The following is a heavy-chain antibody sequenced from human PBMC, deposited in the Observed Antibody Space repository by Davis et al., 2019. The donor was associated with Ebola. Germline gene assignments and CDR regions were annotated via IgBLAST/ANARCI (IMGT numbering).Heavy chain of an antibody. CDR2: IIPIFGTA. J-gene: IGHJ3*02. V-gene: IGHV1-69*13. Sequence: SVKVSCKASGGTFSSYAISWVRQAPGQGLEWMGGIIPIFGTANYAQKFQGRVTITADESTSTAYMELSSLRSEDTTVYYCARSPSGSHDAFDIWGQGTMVTVSS. CDR3: ARSPSGSHDAFDI. D-gene: IGHD1-26*01. CDR1: GGTFSSYA.